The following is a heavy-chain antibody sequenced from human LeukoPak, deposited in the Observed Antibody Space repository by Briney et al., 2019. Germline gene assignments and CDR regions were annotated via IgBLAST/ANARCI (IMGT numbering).Heavy chain of an antibody. D-gene: IGHD4-17*01. CDR1: GYTLTDFS. J-gene: IGHJ4*02. CDR3: ATDSGDYVRAFDY. CDR2: FDPEDGET. Sequence: ASVKVSCKVSGYTLTDFSMHWVRQAPGKGLEWMGVFDPEDGETIYAQKFQGRVTMTEDTSTDTAYMELSSLRSEDTAVYYCATDSGDYVRAFDYWGQGTLVTVSS. V-gene: IGHV1-24*01.